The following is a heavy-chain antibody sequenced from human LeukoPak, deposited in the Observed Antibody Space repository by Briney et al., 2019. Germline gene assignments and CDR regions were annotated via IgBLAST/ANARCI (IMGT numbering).Heavy chain of an antibody. CDR1: GGTFSSYA. CDR3: AGGGAGSYLDY. V-gene: IGHV1-69*13. D-gene: IGHD1-26*01. CDR2: IIPIFGTA. Sequence: VASVKVSCKASGGTFSSYAISWVRQAPGQGLEWMGGIIPIFGTANYAQKFQGRVTITADESTSTAYMELSSLRSEDTAVYYCAGGGAGSYLDYWGQGTLVTVSS. J-gene: IGHJ4*02.